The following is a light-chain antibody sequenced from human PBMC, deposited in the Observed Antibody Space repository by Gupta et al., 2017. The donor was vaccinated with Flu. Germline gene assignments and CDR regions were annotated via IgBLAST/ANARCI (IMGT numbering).Light chain of an antibody. CDR2: GAS. CDR1: QSVSSN. J-gene: IGKJ1*01. CDR3: QQYNNWPPWT. V-gene: IGKV3-15*01. Sequence: EIVMPQSPATLSVSQGERATLSCRASQSVSSNLAWYQQKPGQAPRLLIYGASTRATGIPARFSGSGSGTEFTLTISSLQSEDFAVYYCQQYNNWPPWTFGQGTQVEIK.